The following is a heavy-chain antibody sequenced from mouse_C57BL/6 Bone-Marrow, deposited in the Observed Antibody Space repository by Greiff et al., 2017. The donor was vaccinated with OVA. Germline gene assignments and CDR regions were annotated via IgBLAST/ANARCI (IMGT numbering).Heavy chain of an antibody. CDR1: GFNIKDDY. Sequence: EVQLQQSGAELVRPGASVKLSCTASGFNIKDDYMHWVKQRPEQGLEWIGWIDPENGDTDYASKFQGKATITADTSSNTAYLQLSSLTSEDTAVYYCTTTYYGNYLDIWGQGTTLTVSS. V-gene: IGHV14-4*01. CDR2: IDPENGDT. CDR3: TTTYYGNYLDI. J-gene: IGHJ2*01. D-gene: IGHD2-10*01.